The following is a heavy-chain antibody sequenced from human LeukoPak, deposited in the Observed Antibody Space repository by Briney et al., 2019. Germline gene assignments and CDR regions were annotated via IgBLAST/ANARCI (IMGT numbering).Heavy chain of an antibody. CDR2: INFDGSVK. V-gene: IGHV3-74*01. J-gene: IGHJ4*02. Sequence: GGSLRLSCVASGITLNRYWMHWVRQAPGKGLVWVASINFDGSVKTYADSVKGQFTISRDNAKNTLYVQMNSLTAEDTAVYYCATEGPHNFDYWGLGTLVTVSS. CDR3: ATEGPHNFDY. CDR1: GITLNRYW.